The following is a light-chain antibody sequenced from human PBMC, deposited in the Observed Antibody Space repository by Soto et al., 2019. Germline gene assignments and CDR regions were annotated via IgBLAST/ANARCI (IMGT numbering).Light chain of an antibody. J-gene: IGKJ4*01. CDR3: QQYGSSPQT. Sequence: EIVLTQSPGTLSLSPGERATLSCRPSQSVSSSYLAWYQHKPRQSPRRLIYGASSRAAGIPDRFSGSGSGKDFTLTISRLEPEDFAVYYCQQYGSSPQTFGGGTKVDIK. V-gene: IGKV3-20*01. CDR2: GAS. CDR1: QSVSSSY.